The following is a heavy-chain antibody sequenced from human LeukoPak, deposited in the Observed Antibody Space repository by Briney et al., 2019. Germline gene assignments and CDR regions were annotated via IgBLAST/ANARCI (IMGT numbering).Heavy chain of an antibody. CDR3: AKARTTFTNGVCYMGYCAGDCPDY. CDR1: GFTFSSYA. Sequence: GGSLRLSCAASGFTFSSYAMHWVRQAPGKGLEWVAVISYDGSNKYYADSVKGRFTISRDNSKNTVSLQMNSLRAEDTAVYYCAKARTTFTNGVCYMGYCAGDCPDYWGQGTLVTVSS. CDR2: ISYDGSNK. J-gene: IGHJ4*02. V-gene: IGHV3-30-3*01. D-gene: IGHD2-8*01.